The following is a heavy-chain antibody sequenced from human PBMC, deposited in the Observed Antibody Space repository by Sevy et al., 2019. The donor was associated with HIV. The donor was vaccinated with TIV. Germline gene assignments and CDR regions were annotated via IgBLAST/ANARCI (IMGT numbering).Heavy chain of an antibody. CDR2: IYSGGST. CDR3: ARVGLWRENAFDI. V-gene: IGHV3-53*01. CDR1: GFTVSSNY. J-gene: IGHJ3*02. D-gene: IGHD3-16*01. Sequence: GGSLRLSCAASGFTVSSNYMSWVRQAPGKGLEWVSVIYSGGSTYYADYVRGRFTISRDNSKNTLYLQMNSLRAEDTAVYYCARVGLWRENAFDIWGQGTMVTVSS.